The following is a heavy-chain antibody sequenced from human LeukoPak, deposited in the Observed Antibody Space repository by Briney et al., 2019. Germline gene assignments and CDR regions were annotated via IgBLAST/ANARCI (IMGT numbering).Heavy chain of an antibody. CDR3: ARDSPDDYGDSHYFDY. J-gene: IGHJ4*02. CDR1: GGTFSTYG. D-gene: IGHD4-17*01. CDR2: IIPRFGLR. Sequence: ASVKVSCKASGGTFSTYGITWVRQAPGQGLEWMGGIIPRFGLRNYAQKFQDRVTISADGSTSTAYMGMSSLRSEDTAVYYCARDSPDDYGDSHYFDYWGQGTLVTVSS. V-gene: IGHV1-69*01.